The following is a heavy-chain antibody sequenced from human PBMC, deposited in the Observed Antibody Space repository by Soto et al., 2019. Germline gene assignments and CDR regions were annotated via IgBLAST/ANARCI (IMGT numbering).Heavy chain of an antibody. V-gene: IGHV3-7*01. D-gene: IGHD6-19*01. Sequence: VESGGGLVQPGGSLRLSCTASGFTFSTYWMNWVRQTPGKGLEWVAIIKQDGSVKHYVDFVKGRFTISRDNAKNSLYLQMNNLRAEDTAVDYCVRSNGWTPDFWGRGTLVTVSS. CDR1: GFTFSTYW. CDR2: IKQDGSVK. CDR3: VRSNGWTPDF. J-gene: IGHJ4*02.